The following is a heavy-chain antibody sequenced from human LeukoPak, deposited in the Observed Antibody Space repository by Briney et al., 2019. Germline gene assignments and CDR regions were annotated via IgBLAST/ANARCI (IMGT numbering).Heavy chain of an antibody. CDR3: ARGRSIAN. CDR2: ISGSGGST. CDR1: GFTFSSYA. Sequence: PGGSLRLSCAASGFTFSSYAMSWVRQAPGKGLEWVSAISGSGGSTYYADAVKGRFTISRDNARNSLYLQMNSVRVEDTALYFCARGRSIANWGQGTLVTVSS. J-gene: IGHJ4*02. V-gene: IGHV3-23*01.